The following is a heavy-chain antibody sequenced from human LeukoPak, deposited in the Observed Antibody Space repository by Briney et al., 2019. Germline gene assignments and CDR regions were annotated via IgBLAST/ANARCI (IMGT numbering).Heavy chain of an antibody. CDR2: VNHSGST. CDR3: ARGQAVAAPFPFDY. J-gene: IGHJ4*02. V-gene: IGHV4-34*01. D-gene: IGHD6-13*01. Sequence: SQTLSLTCAVYGGSLSGYYWSWIRQPPGKGLDWIWEVNHSGSTNYNPSLKSRVTISVDTSKNQFYLELSSVTAADTAVYYCARGQAVAAPFPFDYWGQGTLVTVSS. CDR1: GGSLSGYY.